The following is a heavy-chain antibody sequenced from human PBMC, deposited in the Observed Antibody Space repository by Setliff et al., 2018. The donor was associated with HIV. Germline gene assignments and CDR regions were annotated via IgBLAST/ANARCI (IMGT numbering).Heavy chain of an antibody. Sequence: PSETLSLTCTASGGSISSYYWSWIRQPPGKGLEWIGYIYYSGSTNYNPSLKSRVTISVDTSKHQFSLKLTSVTAADTAVYYCARSPRLRGGHNWFDPWGQGTLVTVSS. V-gene: IGHV4-59*08. CDR3: ARSPRLRGGHNWFDP. CDR2: IYYSGST. D-gene: IGHD4-17*01. J-gene: IGHJ5*02. CDR1: GGSISSYY.